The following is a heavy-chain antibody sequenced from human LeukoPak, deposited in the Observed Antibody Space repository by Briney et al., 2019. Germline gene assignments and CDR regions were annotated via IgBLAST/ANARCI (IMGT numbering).Heavy chain of an antibody. Sequence: PGGSLRLSCAASGFTFSNYGMHWVRQAPGKGLEWLAVISYDGSNKYYADSVRGRFTVSRDNSKNTLYLQMNSLRGEDTAVYYCAKDGVGATSNYFDYWGQGTLVTVSS. D-gene: IGHD1-26*01. V-gene: IGHV3-30*18. J-gene: IGHJ4*02. CDR1: GFTFSNYG. CDR3: AKDGVGATSNYFDY. CDR2: ISYDGSNK.